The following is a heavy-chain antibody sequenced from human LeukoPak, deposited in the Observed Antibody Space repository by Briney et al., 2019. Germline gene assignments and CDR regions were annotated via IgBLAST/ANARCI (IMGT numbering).Heavy chain of an antibody. D-gene: IGHD6-19*01. Sequence: ASVKVSCKASGYTFTSYTIHWVRQAPGQSLEWMGWISVGRGDSKCSQEFQGRVTMTRDMSTSTVYMELSSLRSEDTAVYYCARTTSSGWYYFDYWGQGTLVTVSS. CDR1: GYTFTSYT. V-gene: IGHV1-3*03. CDR2: ISVGRGDS. CDR3: ARTTSSGWYYFDY. J-gene: IGHJ4*02.